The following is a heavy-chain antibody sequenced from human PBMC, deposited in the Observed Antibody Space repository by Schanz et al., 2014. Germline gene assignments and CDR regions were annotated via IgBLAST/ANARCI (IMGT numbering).Heavy chain of an antibody. V-gene: IGHV1-18*01. CDR3: ARDRRFFDRDDLYYFDS. CDR2: ISVYTGNT. J-gene: IGHJ4*02. D-gene: IGHD3-3*01. CDR1: GYTFTTYA. Sequence: QIQLVQSGPEVKKPGATVRVSCKASGYTFTTYAMSWVRQAPGQGLEWVGWISVYTGNTKYGQKVQGRVTMTADTSTNTAYMELRSLRSDDTAVYYCARDRRFFDRDDLYYFDSWGQGTLXTVSS.